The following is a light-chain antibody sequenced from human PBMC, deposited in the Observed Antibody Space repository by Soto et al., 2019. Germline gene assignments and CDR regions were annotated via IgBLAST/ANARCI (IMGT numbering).Light chain of an antibody. CDR3: QSYDSSNQV. CDR2: EDN. Sequence: NFMLTQPHSVSESPGKTVTISCTGSSGSIASNYVQWYQQRPGSAPTTVIYEDNQRPSGVPDRFSGSIDSSSNSASLTISGLETEDEADYYCQSYDSSNQVFGGGTKVTVL. J-gene: IGLJ2*01. V-gene: IGLV6-57*02. CDR1: SGSIASNY.